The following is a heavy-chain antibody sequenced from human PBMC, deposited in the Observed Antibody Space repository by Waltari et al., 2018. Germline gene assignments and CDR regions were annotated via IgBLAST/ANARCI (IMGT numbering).Heavy chain of an antibody. CDR2: IYHRGST. V-gene: IGHV4-31*09. J-gene: IGHJ5*02. CDR3: ARVQYYYDSSWTKYNWFDP. Sequence: QVQLQESGPGLVKPSQTLSLTCTVSGGSISSGGYYWSWISQHPGKGREWIGYIYHRGSTYDNHSLKSGVTIAVDRAKNQFSLKLSSVTAADTAVYYLARVQYYYDSSWTKYNWFDPWGQGTLVTVSS. CDR1: GGSISSGGYY. D-gene: IGHD3-22*01.